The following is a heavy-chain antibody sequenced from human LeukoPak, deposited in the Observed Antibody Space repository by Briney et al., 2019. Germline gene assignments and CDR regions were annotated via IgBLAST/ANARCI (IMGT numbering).Heavy chain of an antibody. CDR2: IIPIFGTA. CDR1: GGTFSSYA. CDR3: ARERYCSGGSCYNY. Sequence: ASVKVSCKASGGTFSSYAISWVRQAPGQGLEWMGGIIPIFGTANYARKFQGRVTITADKSTSTAYMELSSLRSEDTAVYYCARERYCSGGSCYNYWGQGTLVTVSS. V-gene: IGHV1-69*06. D-gene: IGHD2-15*01. J-gene: IGHJ4*02.